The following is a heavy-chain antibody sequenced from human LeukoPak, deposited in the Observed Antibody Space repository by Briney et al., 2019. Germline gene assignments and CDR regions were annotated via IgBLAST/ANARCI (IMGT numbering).Heavy chain of an antibody. V-gene: IGHV3-23*01. CDR3: AKDSLAGDYYYYMDV. D-gene: IGHD3-3*01. J-gene: IGHJ6*03. CDR2: ISGSGGST. CDR1: GFTFSSYS. Sequence: GGSLRLSCAVSGFTFSSYSMSWVRQAPGKGLEWVSAISGSGGSTYNADTVKGRFTIPRDNPKNTLYLQMNSLRADDTAVYYCAKDSLAGDYYYYMDVWGKGTTVTVSS.